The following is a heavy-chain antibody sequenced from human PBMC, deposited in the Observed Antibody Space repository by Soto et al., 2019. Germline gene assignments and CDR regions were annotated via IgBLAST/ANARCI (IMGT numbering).Heavy chain of an antibody. CDR1: GGSISSYY. D-gene: IGHD3-16*01. V-gene: IGHV4-59*08. Sequence: PWETLSLTCTVSGGSISSYYWTWIRQPPGKGLEWIGFMYNSGSTHYNPSLKSRVTILLDTSKNQFSLNLRSVTAADTAVYYCARRYGGNFDYWGQGTLVTFSS. CDR2: MYNSGST. J-gene: IGHJ4*02. CDR3: ARRYGGNFDY.